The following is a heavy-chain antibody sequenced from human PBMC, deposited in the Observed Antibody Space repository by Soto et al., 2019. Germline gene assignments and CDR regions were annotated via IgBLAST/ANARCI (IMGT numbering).Heavy chain of an antibody. D-gene: IGHD2-15*01. V-gene: IGHV4-31*03. CDR1: GGSISSGGYY. J-gene: IGHJ3*02. CDR3: ASRVVVVAATPTYPGWAFDI. Sequence: TLSLTCTVSGGSISSGGYYWSWIRQHPGKGLEWIGYIYYSGSTYYNPSLKSRVTISVDTSKNQFSLKLSSVTAADTAVYYCASRVVVVAATPTYPGWAFDIWGQGTMVTVSS. CDR2: IYYSGST.